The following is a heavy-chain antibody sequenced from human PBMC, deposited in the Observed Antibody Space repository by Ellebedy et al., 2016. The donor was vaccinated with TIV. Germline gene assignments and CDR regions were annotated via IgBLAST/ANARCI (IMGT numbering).Heavy chain of an antibody. Sequence: GESLKISCAASGFTFRNYGMHWVRQAPGKGLEWVAVISNDEKNTHYADSVKGRFTISRDDSKNTVYLQMNSLRAEDTAVYSCARDSDTTSHYDRLDYWGQGTLVTVSS. J-gene: IGHJ4*02. CDR1: GFTFRNYG. CDR2: ISNDEKNT. D-gene: IGHD3-3*01. CDR3: ARDSDTTSHYDRLDY. V-gene: IGHV3-30*03.